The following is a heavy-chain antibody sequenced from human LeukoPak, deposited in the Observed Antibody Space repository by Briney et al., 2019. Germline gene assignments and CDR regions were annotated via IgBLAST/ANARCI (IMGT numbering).Heavy chain of an antibody. V-gene: IGHV3-33*06. CDR3: AEGYCSGGSCYTPAGLDY. Sequence: PGGSLRLSCAASGFTFSSYGMHWVRQAPGKGLEWVAVIWYDGSNKYYADSVKGRFTISRDNSKNTLYLQMNSLRAEDTAVYYCAEGYCSGGSCYTPAGLDYWGQGTLVTVSS. D-gene: IGHD2-15*01. J-gene: IGHJ4*02. CDR2: IWYDGSNK. CDR1: GFTFSSYG.